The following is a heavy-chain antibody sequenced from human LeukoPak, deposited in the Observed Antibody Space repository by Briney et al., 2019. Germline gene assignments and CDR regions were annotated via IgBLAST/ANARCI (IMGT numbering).Heavy chain of an antibody. CDR2: INHSGST. CDR3: ARGGLWFGSRGCWFDP. J-gene: IGHJ5*02. CDR1: GGSFSGYY. D-gene: IGHD3-10*01. V-gene: IGHV4-34*01. Sequence: SETLSLTCAVYGGSFSGYYWSWIRQPPGKGLEWIGEINHSGSTNYNPSLKSRVTISVDTSKNQFSLKLSSVTAADTAVYYCARGGLWFGSRGCWFDPWGQGTLVTVPS.